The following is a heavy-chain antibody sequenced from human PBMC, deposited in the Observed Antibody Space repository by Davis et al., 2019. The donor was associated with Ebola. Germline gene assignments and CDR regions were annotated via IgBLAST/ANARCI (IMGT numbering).Heavy chain of an antibody. V-gene: IGHV1-18*01. D-gene: IGHD2-15*01. CDR1: GYTFSNYG. CDR3: ARDPYRVVAAKGFDP. CDR2: ISAYSGNT. Sequence: AASVKVSCKASGYTFSNYGISWVRQAPGQGLEWMGWISAYSGNTNYAQKFQGRVTMTTDTSTSTAYMELSSLRSEDTAVYYCARDPYRVVAAKGFDPWGQGTPVTVSS. J-gene: IGHJ5*02.